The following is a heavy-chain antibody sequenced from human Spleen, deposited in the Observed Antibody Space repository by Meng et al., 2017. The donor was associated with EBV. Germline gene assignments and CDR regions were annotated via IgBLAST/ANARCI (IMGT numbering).Heavy chain of an antibody. D-gene: IGHD6-19*01. CDR2: IYYSRNT. CDR1: GASVSSGSYY. J-gene: IGHJ4*02. V-gene: IGHV4-61*03. Sequence: QVQLQESGPGLVKPSXXLSLSCXLSGASVSSGSYYWSWIRQPPGKGLEYIGHIYYSRNTKYNPSLKSRVTISVDTSKNHFSLRLSSVTAADTAVYYCARIGYSTGWFATDYWGQGTLVTVSS. CDR3: ARIGYSTGWFATDY.